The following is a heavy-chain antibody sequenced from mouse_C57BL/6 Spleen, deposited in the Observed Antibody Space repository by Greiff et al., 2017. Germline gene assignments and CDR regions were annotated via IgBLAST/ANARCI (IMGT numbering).Heavy chain of an antibody. CDR1: GFTFSDYY. CDR2: ISNGGGST. V-gene: IGHV5-12*01. Sequence: EVKLVESAGGLVQPGGSLKLSCAASGFTFSDYYMYWVRQTPEKRLEWVAYISNGGGSTYYPDTVKGRFTISRDNAKNTLYLQMSRLKSEDTAMYYCARGASYYSNYVWAMDYWGQGTSVTVSS. CDR3: ARGASYYSNYVWAMDY. D-gene: IGHD2-5*01. J-gene: IGHJ4*01.